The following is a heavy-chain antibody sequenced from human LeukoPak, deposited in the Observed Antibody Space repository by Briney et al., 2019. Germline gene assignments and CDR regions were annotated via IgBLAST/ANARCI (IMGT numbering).Heavy chain of an antibody. CDR2: IYYSGST. D-gene: IGHD6-13*01. V-gene: IGHV4-39*07. CDR1: GGSISSSSYY. J-gene: IGHJ5*02. CDR3: ARGAAGRTIVNWFDP. Sequence: SETLSLTCTVSGGSISSSSYYWGWIRQAPGKGLEWIGSIYYSGSTYYNPSLKSRVTISVDTSKNQFSLKLSSVTAANTAVYYCARGAAGRTIVNWFDPWGQGTLVTVSS.